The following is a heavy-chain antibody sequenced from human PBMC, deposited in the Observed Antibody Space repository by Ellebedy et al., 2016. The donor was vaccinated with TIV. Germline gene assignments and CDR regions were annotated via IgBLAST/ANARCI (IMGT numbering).Heavy chain of an antibody. J-gene: IGHJ2*01. CDR2: INHSGST. D-gene: IGHD6-13*01. CDR1: GGSFSGYY. CDR3: ARAGYSSSFGNYWYFDL. V-gene: IGHV4-34*01. Sequence: SETLSLTXAVYGGSFSGYYWSWIRQPPGKGLEWIGEINHSGSTNYNPSLKSRVTISVDTSKNQFSLKLSSVTAADTAVYYCARAGYSSSFGNYWYFDLWGRGTLVTVSS.